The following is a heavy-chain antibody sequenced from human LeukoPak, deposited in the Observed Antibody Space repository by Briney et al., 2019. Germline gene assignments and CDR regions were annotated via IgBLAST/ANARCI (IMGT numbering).Heavy chain of an antibody. CDR2: IYYSGST. CDR3: AGLNCSSTSCPYYYYYGMDV. CDR1: GGSISSYY. V-gene: IGHV4-59*08. Sequence: ETLSLTCTVSGGSISSYYWSWIRQPPGKGLEWIGYIYYSGSTNYNPSLKSRVTISVDTSKNQFSLKLSSVTAADTAVYYCAGLNCSSTSCPYYYYYGMDVWGQGTTVTVSS. D-gene: IGHD2-2*01. J-gene: IGHJ6*02.